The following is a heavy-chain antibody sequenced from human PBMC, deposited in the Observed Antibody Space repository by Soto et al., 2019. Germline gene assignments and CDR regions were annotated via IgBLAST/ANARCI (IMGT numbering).Heavy chain of an antibody. Sequence: EASVKVSCKGSGYTFTIYDINWVRQATGQGLEWMGWMNPNSGNTGYAQKFQGRVTMTKNTLYLQMNSLRAEDTAVYYCASSHGITGTTGHIWGQGTLVTVSS. J-gene: IGHJ4*02. CDR1: GYTFTIYD. D-gene: IGHD1-20*01. CDR2: MNPNSGNT. V-gene: IGHV1-8*01. CDR3: ASSHGITGTTGHI.